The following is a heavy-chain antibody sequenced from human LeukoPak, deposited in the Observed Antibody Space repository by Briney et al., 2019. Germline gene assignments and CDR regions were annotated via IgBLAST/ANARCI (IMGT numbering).Heavy chain of an antibody. CDR1: GFTVSSNS. J-gene: IGHJ4*02. V-gene: IGHV3-53*01. CDR3: ARGYSTTWTYGDY. Sequence: GGSLRLSCAASGFTVSSNSLSWVRQAPGKGLEWVSVIYSGGSTYYADSVKSRFTISRDNSKNTPYLQMNSLRVEDTAVYYCARGYSTTWTYGDYWGQGTLVTVSS. D-gene: IGHD6-13*01. CDR2: IYSGGST.